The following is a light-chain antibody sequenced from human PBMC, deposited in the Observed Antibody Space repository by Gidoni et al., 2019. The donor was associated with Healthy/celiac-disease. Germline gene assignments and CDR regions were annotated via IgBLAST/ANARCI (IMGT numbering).Light chain of an antibody. V-gene: IGLV3-1*01. J-gene: IGLJ2*01. CDR1: KLGDKY. CDR3: QAWDSSTVV. Sequence: SYELTQPPSVSLSPGQTASITCSGAKLGDKYACWYQQKPGQSPVLVIYQDSKRPSGITERFSGSNSGNTATLTISGTQAMDEADYYCQAWDSSTVVFGGGTKLTVL. CDR2: QDS.